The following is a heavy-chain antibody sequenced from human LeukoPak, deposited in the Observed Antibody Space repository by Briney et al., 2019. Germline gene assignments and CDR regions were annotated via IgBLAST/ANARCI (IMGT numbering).Heavy chain of an antibody. V-gene: IGHV4-61*02. CDR3: ARGRAPSRWLFILNAFDI. CDR1: GDSINTAGSFY. J-gene: IGHJ3*02. CDR2: IYASGST. D-gene: IGHD3-22*01. Sequence: SQTLSLTCSVSGDSINTAGSFYWSWIRQAAGKGLECIGRIYASGSTNYNPSLKSRVTLSVDTSKNQFSLKLSSVTAADTAVYYCARGRAPSRWLFILNAFDIWGQGTMVTVSS.